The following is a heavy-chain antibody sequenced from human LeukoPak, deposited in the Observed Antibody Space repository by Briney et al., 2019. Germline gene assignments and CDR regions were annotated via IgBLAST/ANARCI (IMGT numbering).Heavy chain of an antibody. CDR2: IGTAGDT. J-gene: IGHJ6*03. D-gene: IGHD3-10*01. V-gene: IGHV3-13*01. Sequence: EGSLRLSCAASGFTFSSYDMHWVRQATGKGLEWVSAIGTAGDTYYPGSVKGRFTISRENAKNSLYLQMNSLRAGDTAVYYCARGPYGSGSYRYYYYYYMDVWGKGTTVTVSS. CDR3: ARGPYGSGSYRYYYYYYMDV. CDR1: GFTFSSYD.